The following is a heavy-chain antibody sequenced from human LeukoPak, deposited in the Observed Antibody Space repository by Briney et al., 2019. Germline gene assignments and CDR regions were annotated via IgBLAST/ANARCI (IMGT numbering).Heavy chain of an antibody. D-gene: IGHD7-27*01. V-gene: IGHV4-59*08. Sequence: SETLSLTCTVSGASISSYYWSWFRQSPGKGLESIGYIYYTGSTNYNPSLKSRVTISVDTSKNQFSLKLSSVTAADTAVYYCARHESPLGYYYYMDVWGKGTTVTVSS. CDR3: ARHESPLGYYYYMDV. CDR1: GASISSYY. CDR2: IYYTGST. J-gene: IGHJ6*03.